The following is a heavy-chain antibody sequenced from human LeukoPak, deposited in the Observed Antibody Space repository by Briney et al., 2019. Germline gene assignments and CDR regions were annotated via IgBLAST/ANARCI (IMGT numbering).Heavy chain of an antibody. CDR2: ITAGHYPT. CDR3: ARDLELSAVYYFDS. V-gene: IGHV3-23*01. J-gene: IGHJ4*02. Sequence: PGGSLRLSCAASGFSFDVHAMTWVRQAPGKGLEWVSSITAGHYPTYNTDSVKGRFTISRDNSKNMLYLQMNSLRADDTAVYYCARDLELSAVYYFDSWGQGTLVIVSS. D-gene: IGHD3-3*01. CDR1: GFSFDVHA.